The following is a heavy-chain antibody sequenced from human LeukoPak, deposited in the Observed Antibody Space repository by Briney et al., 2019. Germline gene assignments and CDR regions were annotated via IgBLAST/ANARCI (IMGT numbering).Heavy chain of an antibody. CDR2: ISAYNGNT. CDR1: GYTFTSYG. J-gene: IGHJ6*04. CDR3: ARNTNWSGYFCMDV. D-gene: IGHD3-3*01. Sequence: ASVKVSCKASGYTFTSYGINWVRQAPGEGLEWMGWISAYNGNTNYAQKLQGRVTMTTDTSTSTAYMELRSLRSDDTAVYYCARNTNWSGYFCMDVWGKGTTVTVSS. V-gene: IGHV1-18*01.